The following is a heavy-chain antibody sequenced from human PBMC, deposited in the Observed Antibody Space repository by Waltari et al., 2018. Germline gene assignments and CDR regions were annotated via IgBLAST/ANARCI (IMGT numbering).Heavy chain of an antibody. D-gene: IGHD3-10*01. V-gene: IGHV1-69*12. CDR2: IIPIFGTA. CDR3: ARDLGGMLPDVEHAFDI. CDR1: GGTFSSYA. J-gene: IGHJ3*02. Sequence: QVQLVQSGAEVTKPGSSVTVTCKASGGTFSSYAISWVRPAPGQGLEWMGGIIPIFGTANYAQKFQGRVTITADESTSTAYMELSSLRSEDTAVYYCARDLGGMLPDVEHAFDIWGQGTMVTVSS.